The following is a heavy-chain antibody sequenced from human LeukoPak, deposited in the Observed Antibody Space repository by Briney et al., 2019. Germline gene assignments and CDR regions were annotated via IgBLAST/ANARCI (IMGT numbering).Heavy chain of an antibody. D-gene: IGHD5-24*01. CDR3: ARAPRADDNWFDP. J-gene: IGHJ5*02. V-gene: IGHV3-30*04. Sequence: GGSLRLSCAASGFTFSNYAIHWVRQAPGKGLEWVAIISYDGSNKDYADSVKGRFTISRDNAKNSLYLQMNSLRAEDTAVYYCARAPRADDNWFDPWGQGTLVTVSS. CDR1: GFTFSNYA. CDR2: ISYDGSNK.